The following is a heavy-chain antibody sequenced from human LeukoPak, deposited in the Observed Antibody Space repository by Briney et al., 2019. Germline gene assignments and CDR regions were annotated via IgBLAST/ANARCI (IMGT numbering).Heavy chain of an antibody. J-gene: IGHJ4*02. D-gene: IGHD3-22*01. V-gene: IGHV4-59*07. CDR3: ARLRHTSGYRIAL. CDR1: RGSLSNDY. CDR2: IYYSGST. Sequence: PSDTLSLTCLHSRGSLSNDYWSWLRQPPRKGLEGIGYIYYSGSTNYHPPLTSRATISVDTSKHQLSLNLTSVTAAGTAVYYCARLRHTSGYRIALWGQGTLVTVS.